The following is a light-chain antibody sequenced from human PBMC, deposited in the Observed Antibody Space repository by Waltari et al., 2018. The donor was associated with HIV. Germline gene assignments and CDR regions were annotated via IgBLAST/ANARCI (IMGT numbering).Light chain of an antibody. V-gene: IGKV1-39*01. Sequence: DTQMTQSPSSLSASVGDKITTTCRASRNISTYLNWFQQKSGQAPKLLIYTASNLRSGVPSRFSGSGSGTEFTLTISCLKPEDFGTYFCQQSDNVPLTFGGGTRVE. CDR2: TAS. J-gene: IGKJ4*01. CDR3: QQSDNVPLT. CDR1: RNISTY.